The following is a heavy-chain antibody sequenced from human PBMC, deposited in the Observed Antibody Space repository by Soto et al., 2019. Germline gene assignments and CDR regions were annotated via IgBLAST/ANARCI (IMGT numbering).Heavy chain of an antibody. CDR1: GGSFSGYY. Sequence: SETLSLTCAVYGGSFSGYYWSWIRQPPGKGLEWIGEINHSGSTNYNPSLKSRVTISVDTSKNQFSLKLSSVTAADTAVYYCARGGYYYDAYWFDPWGQGTLVTVSS. D-gene: IGHD3-22*01. CDR3: ARGGYYYDAYWFDP. V-gene: IGHV4-34*01. J-gene: IGHJ5*02. CDR2: INHSGST.